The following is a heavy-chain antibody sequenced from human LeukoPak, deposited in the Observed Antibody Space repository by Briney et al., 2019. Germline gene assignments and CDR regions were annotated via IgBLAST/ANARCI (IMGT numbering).Heavy chain of an antibody. Sequence: ASVKVSCKASGGTLSTYGISWVRQAPGHGLEWMGGIIPFLGTVNYAQKFQGRVTITADEPTTTAYMELSSLRSEDTAVYYCAREVSLAVAGTENYYYYGMDVWGQGTTVTVSS. J-gene: IGHJ6*02. CDR1: GGTLSTYG. CDR2: IIPFLGTV. D-gene: IGHD6-19*01. V-gene: IGHV1-69*13. CDR3: AREVSLAVAGTENYYYYGMDV.